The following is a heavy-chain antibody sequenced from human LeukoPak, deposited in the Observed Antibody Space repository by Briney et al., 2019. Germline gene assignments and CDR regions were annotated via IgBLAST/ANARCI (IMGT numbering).Heavy chain of an antibody. CDR2: INPSGGST. CDR3: AREDTAVAGVDY. Sequence: GASVKVSCKASGYTFTSYYMHWVRQAPGQGLEWMGIINPSGGSTSYAQEFQGRVTMTRDTSTSTVYMELSSLRSEDTAVYYCAREDTAVAGVDYWGQGTLVTVSS. CDR1: GYTFTSYY. D-gene: IGHD6-19*01. J-gene: IGHJ4*02. V-gene: IGHV1-46*01.